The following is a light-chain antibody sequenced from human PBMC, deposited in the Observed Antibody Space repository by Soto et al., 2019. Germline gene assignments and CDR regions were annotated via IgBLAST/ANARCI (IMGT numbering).Light chain of an antibody. Sequence: QSALAQPPSVSGAPGQRVTISCTGSSSNVGAGYHVHWYQQLPGAAPKLLIFGDSNRPSGVPDRFSGSKSGTSASLAITGLQADDEADYYCQSSDSRLSGSDVFGTGTTVTVL. CDR1: SSNVGAGYH. J-gene: IGLJ1*01. V-gene: IGLV1-40*01. CDR3: QSSDSRLSGSDV. CDR2: GDS.